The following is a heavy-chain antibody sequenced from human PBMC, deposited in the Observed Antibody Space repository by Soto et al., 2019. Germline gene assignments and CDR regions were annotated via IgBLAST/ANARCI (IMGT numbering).Heavy chain of an antibody. CDR3: ARIGYSSSSFDY. V-gene: IGHV3-7*05. CDR2: IKEDGTVK. Sequence: GGSLRLSCSASGFTFSHYWMSWVRQAPGKGLEWVANIKEDGTVKYYVDFVKGRFTISRDNAKNSLYLQVNSLRAEDTAVYYCARIGYSSSSFDYWGQGALVTVSS. J-gene: IGHJ4*02. D-gene: IGHD6-6*01. CDR1: GFTFSHYW.